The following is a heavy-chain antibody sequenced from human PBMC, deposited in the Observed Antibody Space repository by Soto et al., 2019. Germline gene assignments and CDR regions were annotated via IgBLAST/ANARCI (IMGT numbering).Heavy chain of an antibody. V-gene: IGHV3-23*01. J-gene: IGHJ4*02. CDR2: ISGSGGST. Sequence: GGSLRLSCAASGFTFSSYAMSWVRQAPGKGLEWVSAISGSGGSTYYADSVKGRFTISRDNSKNTLYLQMNSLRAEDTAVYYCAKKGPGSYYYGSGSYYFDYWGQGTLVTVSS. CDR1: GFTFSSYA. D-gene: IGHD3-10*01. CDR3: AKKGPGSYYYGSGSYYFDY.